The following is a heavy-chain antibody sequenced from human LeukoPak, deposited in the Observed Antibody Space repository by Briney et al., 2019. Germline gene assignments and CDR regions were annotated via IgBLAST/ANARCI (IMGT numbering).Heavy chain of an antibody. CDR1: GFTVSGNY. J-gene: IGHJ4*02. CDR2: IYSGGST. CDR3: AKVPSSLSGAGQRYFDY. V-gene: IGHV3-53*01. D-gene: IGHD6-19*01. Sequence: RPGGSLRLSCAASGFTVSGNYMSWVRQAPGKGLEWVSVIYSGGSTYYADSVKGRFTISRDNSKSTLYLQMNSLRAEDTAVYYCAKVPSSLSGAGQRYFDYWGQGTLVTVSS.